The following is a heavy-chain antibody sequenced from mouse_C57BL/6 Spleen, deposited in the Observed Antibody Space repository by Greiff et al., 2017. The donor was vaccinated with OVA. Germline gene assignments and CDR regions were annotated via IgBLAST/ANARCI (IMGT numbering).Heavy chain of an antibody. J-gene: IGHJ4*01. CDR3: ARFTTGDYYAMDY. V-gene: IGHV3-8*01. CDR2: ISYSGST. D-gene: IGHD1-1*01. Sequence: DVKLVESGPGLAKPSQPLSLTCSVSGYSITSDYWNWIRKFPGNKLEYMGYISYSGSTYYNPSLKSRISITRDTSKNQYYLQLNSVTTEDTATYYCARFTTGDYYAMDYWGQGTSVTVSS. CDR1: GYSITSDY.